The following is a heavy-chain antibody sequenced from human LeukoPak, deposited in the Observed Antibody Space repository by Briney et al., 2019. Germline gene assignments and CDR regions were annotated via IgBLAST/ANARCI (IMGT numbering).Heavy chain of an antibody. CDR3: ARVVVAATLGARFDY. J-gene: IGHJ4*02. D-gene: IGHD2-15*01. CDR1: GGSISSSSYY. Sequence: SETLSLTCTVSGGSISSSSYYWGWIRQPPGKGLEWIGEINHSGSTNYNPSLKSRVTISVDTSKNQFSLKLSSVTAADTAVYYCARVVVAATLGARFDYWGQGTLVTVSS. CDR2: INHSGST. V-gene: IGHV4-39*07.